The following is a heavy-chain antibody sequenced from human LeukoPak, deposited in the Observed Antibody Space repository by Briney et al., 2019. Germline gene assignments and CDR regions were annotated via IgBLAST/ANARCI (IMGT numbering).Heavy chain of an antibody. CDR1: GFTFSSYS. J-gene: IGHJ4*02. CDR3: TRELWPADY. V-gene: IGHV3-7*01. Sequence: GGSLRLSCAASGFTFSSYSMNWVRQAPGKGLEWVANIIKDGSDKYYVDSVKGRFSISRDNAKNSVYLQMSGLRVEDTAVYYCTRELWPADYWGQGILVTVSS. D-gene: IGHD3-16*01. CDR2: IIKDGSDK.